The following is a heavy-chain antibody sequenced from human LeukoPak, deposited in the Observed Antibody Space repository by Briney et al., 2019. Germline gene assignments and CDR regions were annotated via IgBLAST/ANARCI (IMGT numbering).Heavy chain of an antibody. CDR1: GDSVSSNSAA. D-gene: IGHD3-22*01. J-gene: IGHJ6*02. CDR3: ARGFYDSSGYYYLGYYGMDV. CDR2: TYYRSKWYN. V-gene: IGHV6-1*01. Sequence: SQTLSLTCAISGDSVSSNSAAWNWIRQSPSRGLEWLGRTYYRSKWYNDYAVSVKSRITINPDTSKNQFSLQLNSATPEDTAVYYCARGFYDSSGYYYLGYYGMDVWGQGTTVTVSS.